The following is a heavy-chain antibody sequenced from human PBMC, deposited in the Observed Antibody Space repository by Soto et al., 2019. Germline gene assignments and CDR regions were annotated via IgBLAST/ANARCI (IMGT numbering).Heavy chain of an antibody. CDR1: GGSINSYY. CDR3: ARGRTRTIFGVSYRAPYWYFDL. Sequence: SETLSLTCTVSGGSINSYYWTWIRQSPGKGLEWIGYIYYSGSTNYNPSLKGRVTISVDTSKSQFSLKLSSVTAADTAVYYCARGRTRTIFGVSYRAPYWYFDLWGRGTLVTVSS. D-gene: IGHD3-3*01. J-gene: IGHJ2*01. V-gene: IGHV4-59*08. CDR2: IYYSGST.